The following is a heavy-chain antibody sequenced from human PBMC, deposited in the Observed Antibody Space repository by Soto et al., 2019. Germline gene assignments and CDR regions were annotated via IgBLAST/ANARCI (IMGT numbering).Heavy chain of an antibody. D-gene: IGHD3-3*01. V-gene: IGHV3-48*02. J-gene: IGHJ6*02. CDR2: ISSGTNTI. CDR1: GFTFSSYS. CDR3: ARTYDFWRGYQPRMDV. Sequence: PGGSLRLSCAASGFTFSSYSMNWVRQAPGKGLEWVSYISSGTNTIYYADSVKGRFTISRDNAENSLYLQMNSLRDEDTAVYYCARTYDFWRGYQPRMDVWGQGTTVTVSS.